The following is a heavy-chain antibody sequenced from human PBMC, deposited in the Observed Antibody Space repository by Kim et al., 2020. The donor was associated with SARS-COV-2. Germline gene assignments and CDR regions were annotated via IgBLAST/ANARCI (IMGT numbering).Heavy chain of an antibody. V-gene: IGHV4-39*02. CDR2: IYYSGST. Sequence: SETLSLTCTVSGGSISSSSYYWGWIRQPPGKGLEWIGSIYYSGSTYYNPSLKSRVTISVDTSKNQFSLKLSSVTAADTAVYYCAIESIAVAGTDFDYWGQGTLVTVSS. D-gene: IGHD6-19*01. J-gene: IGHJ4*02. CDR3: AIESIAVAGTDFDY. CDR1: GGSISSSSYY.